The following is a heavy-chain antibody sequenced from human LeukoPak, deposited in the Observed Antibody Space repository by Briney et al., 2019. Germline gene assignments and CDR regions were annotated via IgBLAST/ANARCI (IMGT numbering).Heavy chain of an antibody. Sequence: GASVKVSCKASGYTFTGYYMHWVRQSPGQGLEWMGRINPNSGGTNYAQKFQGRVTMTRDTSISTAYMELSRLRSDDTAVYYCARDRITMVRGANGSRFDPWGQGTLVTVSS. J-gene: IGHJ5*02. CDR1: GYTFTGYY. V-gene: IGHV1-2*06. D-gene: IGHD3-10*01. CDR2: INPNSGGT. CDR3: ARDRITMVRGANGSRFDP.